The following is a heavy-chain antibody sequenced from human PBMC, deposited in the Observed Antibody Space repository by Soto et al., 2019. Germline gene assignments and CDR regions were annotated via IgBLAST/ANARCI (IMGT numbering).Heavy chain of an antibody. CDR2: IKSKADGGTT. CDR3: SFNIAPSSAHMDV. V-gene: IGHV3-15*01. CDR1: GSIVSNAW. J-gene: IGHJ6*03. Sequence: EVQLVESGGGLVKPGGSLRLSCADSGSIVSNAWMTWVRQGPGKGLEWVGRIKSKADGGTTDYAAPVKGRFTISRDDSKNTLYVQMNSLKSEDTAVYYCSFNIAPSSAHMDVWGKGTTVTVSS. D-gene: IGHD2-15*01.